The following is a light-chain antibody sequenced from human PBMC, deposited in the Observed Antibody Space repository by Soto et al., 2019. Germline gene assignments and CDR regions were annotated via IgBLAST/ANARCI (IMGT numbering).Light chain of an antibody. Sequence: DIQMTQSPSSLSASVGDRVTITCRASQDISNYLNWYQQRPGKAPKLLIYDASNLERGVRSRFSGTRSGTHFTFAITSLQPEDVATYYCQQSDSLPITFGQGTRLEI. CDR3: QQSDSLPIT. CDR1: QDISNY. V-gene: IGKV1-33*01. CDR2: DAS. J-gene: IGKJ5*01.